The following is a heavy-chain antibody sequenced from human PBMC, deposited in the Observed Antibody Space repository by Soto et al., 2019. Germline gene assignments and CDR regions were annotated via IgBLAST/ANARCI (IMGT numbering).Heavy chain of an antibody. D-gene: IGHD1-26*01. J-gene: IGHJ6*02. CDR3: ARLDSGSYPYYYYYGMDV. V-gene: IGHV5-51*01. CDR2: IYPGDSDS. CDR1: GYSFTIYL. Sequence: ASLNISCNGSGYSFTIYLIGWVRQMPGKGLEWMGGIYPGDSDSRYSPSFQGQVTISADNSISTAYLQWSSLKASDTAMYYCARLDSGSYPYYYYYGMDVWGQGTTVTVSS.